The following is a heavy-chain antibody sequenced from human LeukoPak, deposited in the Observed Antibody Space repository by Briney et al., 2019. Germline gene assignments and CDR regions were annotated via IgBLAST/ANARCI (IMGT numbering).Heavy chain of an antibody. CDR1: ILTLSKYC. V-gene: IGHV3-74*01. CDR3: ATKEWLAQPLDS. D-gene: IGHD6-19*01. CDR2: KKTKGTVT. J-gene: IGHJ4*02. Sequence: GGSPRLSCAPSILTLSKYCTLCVPQAPGKGRESVSRKKTKGTVTTYAHPAKGRFPVSRNNADNTMFLQMKSVREEDTAVYYCATKEWLAQPLDSWGQGTPVTVSS.